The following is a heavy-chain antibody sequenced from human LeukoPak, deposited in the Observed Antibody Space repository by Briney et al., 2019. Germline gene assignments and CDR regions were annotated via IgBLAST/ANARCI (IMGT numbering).Heavy chain of an antibody. CDR2: IYHSVST. CDR1: GDSISSYY. J-gene: IGHJ3*02. Sequence: SETLSLTCTVSGDSISSYYWSWIRQPPGKGLEWIGYIYHSVSTNYNPSLKSRVTISLDTSKKHFSLKLSPVTAADTAVYYCARGPRDDAFDIWGQGTMVTVSS. V-gene: IGHV4-59*01. CDR3: ARGPRDDAFDI.